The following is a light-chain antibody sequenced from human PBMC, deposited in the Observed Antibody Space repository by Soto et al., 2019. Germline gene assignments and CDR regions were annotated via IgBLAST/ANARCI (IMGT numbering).Light chain of an antibody. Sequence: QSVLTQPPSVSGSPGQSVTISCTGTSSDVGSYNRLSWYQQPPGTAPKLIMYEVNTRPSGVPDRFSGSKSGSTASLTISGLQAEDEADYYCSLYISGSTYVFGTGNKVTDL. J-gene: IGLJ1*01. CDR1: SSDVGSYNR. CDR3: SLYISGSTYV. V-gene: IGLV2-18*01. CDR2: EVN.